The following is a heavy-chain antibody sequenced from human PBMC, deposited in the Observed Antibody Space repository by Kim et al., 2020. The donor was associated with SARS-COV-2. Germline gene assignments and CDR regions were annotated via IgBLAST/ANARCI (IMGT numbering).Heavy chain of an antibody. V-gene: IGHV1-24*01. J-gene: IGHJ5*02. CDR2: FDPEDGET. Sequence: ASVKVSCKVSGYTLTELSMHWVRQAPGKGLEWMGGFDPEDGETIYAQKFQGRVTMTEDTSTDTAYMELSSLRSEDTAVYCCATGVVVVPAANHWFDPWGQGTLVTVSS. CDR3: ATGVVVVPAANHWFDP. CDR1: GYTLTELS. D-gene: IGHD2-2*01.